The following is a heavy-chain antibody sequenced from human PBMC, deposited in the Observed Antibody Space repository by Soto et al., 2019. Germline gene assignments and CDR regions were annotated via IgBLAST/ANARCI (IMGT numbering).Heavy chain of an antibody. Sequence: WGSLRLSCAASGFTFSKYAMHWVRQARGTGLEWVAVISNDGSNPYYADSVKGRFTIYRDNYKNTLYLQMNSLREEDTAVYYCARTGYDRSGYFVEYYFESWGKGNLVIVSS. CDR2: ISNDGSNP. CDR3: ARTGYDRSGYFVEYYFES. V-gene: IGHV3-30-3*01. D-gene: IGHD3-22*01. CDR1: GFTFSKYA. J-gene: IGHJ4*02.